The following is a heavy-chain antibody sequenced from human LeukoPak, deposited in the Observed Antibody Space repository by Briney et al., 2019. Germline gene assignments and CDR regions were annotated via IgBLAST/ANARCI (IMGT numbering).Heavy chain of an antibody. CDR1: GYTFTGYY. CDR2: INPNSGGT. D-gene: IGHD4-17*01. V-gene: IGHV1-2*02. Sequence: ASVKVSCKASGYTFTGYYMHWVRQAPGQGLEWMGWINPNSGGTNYARKFQGRVTMTRDTSISTAYMELSRLRSDDTAVYYCARDYGDYEFASYWGQGTLVTVSS. CDR3: ARDYGDYEFASY. J-gene: IGHJ4*02.